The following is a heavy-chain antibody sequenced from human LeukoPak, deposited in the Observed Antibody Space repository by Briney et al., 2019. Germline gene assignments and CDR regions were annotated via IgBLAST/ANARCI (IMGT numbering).Heavy chain of an antibody. Sequence: SETLSLTCTVSGGSISSYYWSWIRQPAGKELEWIGRIYTSGSTNYNPSLKSRVTMSVDTSKNQFSLKLSSVTAADTAVYYCARVGCTNGVCYDFDYWGQGTLVTVSS. J-gene: IGHJ4*02. CDR3: ARVGCTNGVCYDFDY. CDR2: IYTSGST. D-gene: IGHD2-8*01. CDR1: GGSISSYY. V-gene: IGHV4-4*07.